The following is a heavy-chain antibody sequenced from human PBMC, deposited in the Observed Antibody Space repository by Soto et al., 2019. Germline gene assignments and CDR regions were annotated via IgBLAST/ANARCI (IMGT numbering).Heavy chain of an antibody. J-gene: IGHJ6*04. CDR3: ARGDSTDCSNGVCSFFFNHDMDV. CDR1: GYSFTDYH. CDR2: INPKSGGT. Sequence: ASVKVSCKASGYSFTDYHIHWVRQAPGQGLEWLGRINPKSGGTSTAQKFQGWVTMTTDTSISTASMELTRLTSDETPIYYCARGDSTDCSNGVCSFFFNHDMDVWGEGTTVTVSS. V-gene: IGHV1-2*04. D-gene: IGHD2-8*01.